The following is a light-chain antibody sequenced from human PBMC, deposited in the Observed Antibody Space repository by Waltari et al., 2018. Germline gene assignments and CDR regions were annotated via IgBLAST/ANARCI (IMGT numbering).Light chain of an antibody. Sequence: EVVLPQSPGTLSLSPGEGATLSCRASQSVGKYLAWYQQRPGQAPRLLIYHASIRATGIPDRFSGSGSETDFSLTISRLEPEDFAVYYCQKYRSLPATFGQGTKVEI. J-gene: IGKJ1*01. CDR1: QSVGKY. CDR2: HAS. V-gene: IGKV3-20*01. CDR3: QKYRSLPAT.